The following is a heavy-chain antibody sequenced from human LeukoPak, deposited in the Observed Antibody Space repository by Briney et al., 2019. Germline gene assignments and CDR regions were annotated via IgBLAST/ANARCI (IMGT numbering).Heavy chain of an antibody. J-gene: IGHJ6*02. CDR2: IYYSGST. CDR1: GGSISSSRYY. D-gene: IGHD4-23*01. V-gene: IGHV4-39*01. CDR3: ARHGDWVDYGGNPGYYYYGMDV. Sequence: PSETLSLTCTVSGGSISSSRYYWGWIRQPPGKGLEWIGSIYYSGSTYYNPSLKSRVTISVDTSKNQFSLKLRSVTAAATAVYYCARHGDWVDYGGNPGYYYYGMDVWGQGTTVTASS.